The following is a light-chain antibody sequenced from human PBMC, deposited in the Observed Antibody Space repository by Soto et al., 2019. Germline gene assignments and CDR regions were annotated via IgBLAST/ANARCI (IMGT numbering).Light chain of an antibody. Sequence: IVLTQSPGTLSLSPGERATLSCRASQSVSSSYLAWYQQKPGPAPRLLIYGASSRAAGIPDRFSGSGSGTDFTLTISRLEPEEFAVYYCQQYGSSPTWTFGQGTKVDIK. CDR3: QQYGSSPTWT. CDR2: GAS. CDR1: QSVSSSY. V-gene: IGKV3-20*01. J-gene: IGKJ1*01.